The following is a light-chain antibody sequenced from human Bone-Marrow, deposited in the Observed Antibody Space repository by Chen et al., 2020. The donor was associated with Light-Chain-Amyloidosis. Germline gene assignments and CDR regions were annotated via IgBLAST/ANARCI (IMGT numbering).Light chain of an antibody. CDR2: GSY. CDR1: QTISSNY. J-gene: IGKJ4*01. V-gene: IGKV3-20*01. Sequence: EIVLTQSPGTLSLSPGEGANLSCRASQTISSNYLTWYQQKFGQAPRLLIYGSYSRATGIPDRVTGSGSGTNFTLTINRLEPEDFAMYYYQQYGTTPLTFGGETKVEIK. CDR3: QQYGTTPLT.